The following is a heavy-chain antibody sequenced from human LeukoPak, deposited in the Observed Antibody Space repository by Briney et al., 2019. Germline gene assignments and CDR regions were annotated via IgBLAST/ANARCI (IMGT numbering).Heavy chain of an antibody. J-gene: IGHJ4*02. V-gene: IGHV3-21*01. CDR3: ARGLVAGQRVD. CDR1: GFTFSSYS. CDR2: ISSRSSYI. D-gene: IGHD6-19*01. Sequence: GGSLRLSCAASGFTFSSYSMNWVRPAPGKGLGWVSSISSRSSYIYSADSVKGRFTIYRDNAKNSLYLQMNSLIAEDTAVYYCARGLVAGQRVDWGQGTLVPVSS.